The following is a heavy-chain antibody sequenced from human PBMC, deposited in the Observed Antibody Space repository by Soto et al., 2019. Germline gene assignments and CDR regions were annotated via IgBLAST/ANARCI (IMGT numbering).Heavy chain of an antibody. J-gene: IGHJ6*03. D-gene: IGHD4-17*01. Sequence: GGSLRLSCAASGFTFSSYAMSWVRQAPGQGLEWVSAISGSCGSTSYADSVKGRITISRDNSKNTLYLQMNSLRAEDTAVYYCAKDPYGDYGKDDYYYYMDVWGKGTTVTVSS. CDR2: ISGSCGST. V-gene: IGHV3-23*01. CDR1: GFTFSSYA. CDR3: AKDPYGDYGKDDYYYYMDV.